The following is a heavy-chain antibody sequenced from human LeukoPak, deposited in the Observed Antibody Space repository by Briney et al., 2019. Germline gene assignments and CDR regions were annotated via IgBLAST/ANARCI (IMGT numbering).Heavy chain of an antibody. V-gene: IGHV4-4*02. Sequence: PSETLSLTCAVSGGSISSSNWWSWVRQPPGKGLEWIGEIYHSGSTNYNPSLKSRVTISVDKSKNQFSLKLSSVTAADTAVYYCASRGFGSSWYWFDPWGQGTLVTVSS. CDR1: GGSISSSNW. J-gene: IGHJ5*02. CDR2: IYHSGST. D-gene: IGHD6-13*01. CDR3: ASRGFGSSWYWFDP.